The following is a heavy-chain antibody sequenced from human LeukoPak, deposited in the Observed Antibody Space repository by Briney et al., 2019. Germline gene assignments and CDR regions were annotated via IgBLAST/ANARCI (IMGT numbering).Heavy chain of an antibody. Sequence: SETLSLTCTVSGYSISSGYYWGWIRQPPGKGLEWIGSIYRSGSTYYNPSLKSRVTISVDTSKNQFSLKLSSVTAADTAVYYCARGSWYGSGSSVGYWGQGTLVTVSS. CDR2: IYRSGST. CDR3: ARGSWYGSGSSVGY. CDR1: GYSISSGYY. J-gene: IGHJ4*02. V-gene: IGHV4-38-2*02. D-gene: IGHD3-10*01.